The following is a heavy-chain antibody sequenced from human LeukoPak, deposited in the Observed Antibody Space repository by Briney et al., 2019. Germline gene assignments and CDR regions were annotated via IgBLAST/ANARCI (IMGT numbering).Heavy chain of an antibody. CDR3: ARFEGFFWSGYYLLNYYYGMDV. J-gene: IGHJ6*02. D-gene: IGHD3-3*01. Sequence: GGSLRLSCAASGFTFSSYWMGWVRQAPGKGLEWVANIKQDGSEKYYVDSVKGRFTISRDNAKNSLYLQMNSLRAEDTAVYYCARFEGFFWSGYYLLNYYYGMDVWGQGTTVTVSS. CDR2: IKQDGSEK. V-gene: IGHV3-7*01. CDR1: GFTFSSYW.